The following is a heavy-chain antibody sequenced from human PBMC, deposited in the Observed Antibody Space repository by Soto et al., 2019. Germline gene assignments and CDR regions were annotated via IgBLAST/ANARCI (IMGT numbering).Heavy chain of an antibody. CDR3: ARLSYSSSPARHFDY. V-gene: IGHV1-69*06. Sequence: SVKVSCKASGGTFSSYAISWVRQAPGQGLEWMGGIIPIFGTANYAQKFQGRVTITADKSTSTAYMGLSSLRSEDTAVYYCARLSYSSSPARHFDYWGQGTLVTVSS. CDR2: IIPIFGTA. D-gene: IGHD6-13*01. J-gene: IGHJ4*02. CDR1: GGTFSSYA.